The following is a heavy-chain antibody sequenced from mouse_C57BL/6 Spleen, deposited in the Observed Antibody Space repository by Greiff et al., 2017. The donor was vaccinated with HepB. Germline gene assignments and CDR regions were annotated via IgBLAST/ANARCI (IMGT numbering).Heavy chain of an antibody. CDR2: ISSGGSYT. CDR3: ARHDSRFDY. V-gene: IGHV5-6*02. D-gene: IGHD2-4*01. J-gene: IGHJ2*01. Sequence: DVKLVESGGDLVKPGGSLKLSCAASGFTFSSYGMSWVRQTPDKRLEWVATISSGGSYTYYPDSVKGRFTISRDNAKNTLYLQMSSLKSEDTAMYYCARHDSRFDYWGQGTTLTVSS. CDR1: GFTFSSYG.